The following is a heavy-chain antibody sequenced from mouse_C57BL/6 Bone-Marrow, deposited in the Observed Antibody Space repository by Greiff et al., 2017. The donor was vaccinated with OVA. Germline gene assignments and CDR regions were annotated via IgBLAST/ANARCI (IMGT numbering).Heavy chain of an antibody. V-gene: IGHV1-5*01. CDR3: TRKVTIVTPAWFAY. D-gene: IGHD2-5*01. Sequence: EVKLVESGTVLARPGASVKMSCKTSGYTFTSYWMHWVKQRPGQGLEWIGAIYPGNSDTSYNQKFKGKAKLTAVTSAGTAYMELSSLTNEDSAVYYCTRKVTIVTPAWFAYWGQGTLVTVSA. J-gene: IGHJ3*01. CDR1: GYTFTSYW. CDR2: IYPGNSDT.